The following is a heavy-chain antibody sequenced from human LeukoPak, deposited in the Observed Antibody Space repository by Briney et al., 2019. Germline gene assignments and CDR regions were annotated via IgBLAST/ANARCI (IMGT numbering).Heavy chain of an antibody. D-gene: IGHD4-17*01. J-gene: IGHJ4*02. CDR1: GFTFRSYS. CDR3: ATTPRAMTTVTTGY. Sequence: GGSLRLSCAASGFTFRSYSMNWVRQAPGKGLEWVSSISSSSSYIYYGDSVKGRFTICRDNAKNSLYLQMNSLRAEDTAVYYCATTPRAMTTVTTGYWGQGTLVTVSS. CDR2: ISSSSSYI. V-gene: IGHV3-21*01.